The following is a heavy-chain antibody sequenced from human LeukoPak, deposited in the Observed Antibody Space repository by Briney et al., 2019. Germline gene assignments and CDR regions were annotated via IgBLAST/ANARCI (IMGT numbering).Heavy chain of an antibody. CDR3: ARFACSGGSCYLDY. V-gene: IGHV4-4*07. D-gene: IGHD2-15*01. CDR1: GGSISSYY. Sequence: SETLSLTCTVSGGSISSYYWSWIRQPARKGPEWIGRIYTSESTNYNPSLKSRVTMSVDTSKNQFSLKLSSVTAADTAVYYCARFACSGGSCYLDYWGQGTLVTVSS. CDR2: IYTSEST. J-gene: IGHJ4*02.